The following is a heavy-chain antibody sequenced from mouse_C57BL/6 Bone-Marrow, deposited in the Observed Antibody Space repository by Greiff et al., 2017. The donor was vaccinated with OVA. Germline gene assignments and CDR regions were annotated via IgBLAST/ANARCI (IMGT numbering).Heavy chain of an antibody. CDR3: ARLLFITTASDV. J-gene: IGHJ1*03. CDR2: IYPRSGNT. D-gene: IGHD1-1*01. Sequence: VKLQQSGAELARPGASVKLSCKASGYTFTSYGISWVKQRTGQGLEWIGEIYPRSGNTYYNEKFKGKATLTADKSSSTAYMELRSLTSEDSAVYFCARLLFITTASDVWGTGTTVTVSS. CDR1: GYTFTSYG. V-gene: IGHV1-81*01.